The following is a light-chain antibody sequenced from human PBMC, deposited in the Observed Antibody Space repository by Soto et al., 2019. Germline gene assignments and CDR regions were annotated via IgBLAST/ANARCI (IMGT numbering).Light chain of an antibody. CDR2: GAS. CDR3: QQYNGWPIT. Sequence: ERVMTQSPGTLSVSPGERVTLSCRASQSVGNNLAWHQQKPGQAPRLLIYGASTRATGFPARFSGSGSGTEFTLTISSLQSEDFAVYYCQQYNGWPITFGQGTRLEIK. CDR1: QSVGNN. J-gene: IGKJ5*01. V-gene: IGKV3-15*01.